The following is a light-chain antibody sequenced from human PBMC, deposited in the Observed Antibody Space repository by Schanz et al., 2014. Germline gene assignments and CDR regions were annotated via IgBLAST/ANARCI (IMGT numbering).Light chain of an antibody. V-gene: IGLV2-8*01. CDR2: EVN. CDR3: CSYAGSYTYV. Sequence: HSALTQPPSASGSPGQSVTISCTGTSSDVGGYNYVSWYQQHPGKAPKLMIYEVNKRPSGVPDRFTGSKSGNTASLTVSGLQAEDEADYYCCSYAGSYTYVFGTGTKLTVL. J-gene: IGLJ1*01. CDR1: SSDVGGYNY.